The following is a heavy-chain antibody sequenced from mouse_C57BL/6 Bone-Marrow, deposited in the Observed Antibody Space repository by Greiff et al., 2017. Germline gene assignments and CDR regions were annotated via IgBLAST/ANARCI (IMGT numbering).Heavy chain of an antibody. D-gene: IGHD2-1*01. V-gene: IGHV14-4*01. Sequence: VQLQQSGAELVRPGASVKLSCTASGFNIKDDYMHWVKQRPEQGLEWIGWMDPENGDTEYASKFQGKATITADTSSNTAYLQLSSLTSEDTAVYYCTYYHGNFEGFAYWGQGTLVTVSA. CDR1: GFNIKDDY. CDR3: TYYHGNFEGFAY. J-gene: IGHJ3*01. CDR2: MDPENGDT.